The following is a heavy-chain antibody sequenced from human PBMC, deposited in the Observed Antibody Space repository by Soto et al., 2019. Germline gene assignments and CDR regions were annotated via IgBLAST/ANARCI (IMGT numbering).Heavy chain of an antibody. D-gene: IGHD3-10*01. V-gene: IGHV4-59*01. J-gene: IGHJ4*02. CDR3: ARRKFWEFYFDS. Sequence: PSETLSLTCSVSGGSISHYFWNWIRQPPGKGLEWIGYIFYSGTTDYNPSLKSRVTISVDTSKNQFSLKLTSVTAADTAVYYCARRKFWEFYFDSCGQGTLVTVSS. CDR1: GGSISHYF. CDR2: IFYSGTT.